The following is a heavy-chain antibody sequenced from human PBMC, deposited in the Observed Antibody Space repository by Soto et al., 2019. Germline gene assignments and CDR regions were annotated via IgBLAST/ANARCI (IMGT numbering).Heavy chain of an antibody. D-gene: IGHD3-9*01. CDR1: GFIFSGYA. V-gene: IGHV3-30-3*01. CDR3: AKETNAYEINF. CDR2: ISYDGNTQ. J-gene: IGHJ4*02. Sequence: QVQLVEYGGGVVQPGRSLRLSCAASGFIFSGYAMHWVRQAPVKGLEWVAVISYDGNTQYYADSVKGRFTVSRDNSNNMLYVQMNNLRDEDTAMYYCAKETNAYEINFWGQGTLVTVSS.